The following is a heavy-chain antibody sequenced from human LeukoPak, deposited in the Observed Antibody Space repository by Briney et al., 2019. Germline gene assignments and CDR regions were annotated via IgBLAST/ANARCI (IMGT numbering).Heavy chain of an antibody. J-gene: IGHJ5*02. V-gene: IGHV3-48*02. D-gene: IGHD4-17*01. CDR1: GFTFSSST. CDR3: VREAVNDYGDYVFWFDP. CDR2: ISSSSSTI. Sequence: GGSLRLSCAASGFTFSSSTMSWVRQAPGKGLEWVSYISSSSSTIYYADSVKGRLTISRDNAKNSLYLQMNSLRDEDTAVYYCVREAVNDYGDYVFWFDPWGQGTLVTVSS.